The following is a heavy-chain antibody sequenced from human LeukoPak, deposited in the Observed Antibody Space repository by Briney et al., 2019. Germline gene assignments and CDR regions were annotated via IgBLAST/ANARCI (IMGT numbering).Heavy chain of an antibody. CDR1: GYTFTSYD. D-gene: IGHD2-2*01. CDR2: MNPNSGNT. CDR3: ARGRRYCSSTSCYLSFDY. V-gene: IGHV1-8*01. Sequence: ASVKVSCKASGYTFTSYDINWVRQATGQGLKWMGWMNPNSGNTGYAQKFQGRVTMTRNTSISTAYMELSSLRSEDTAVYYCARGRRYCSSTSCYLSFDYWGQGTLVTVSS. J-gene: IGHJ4*02.